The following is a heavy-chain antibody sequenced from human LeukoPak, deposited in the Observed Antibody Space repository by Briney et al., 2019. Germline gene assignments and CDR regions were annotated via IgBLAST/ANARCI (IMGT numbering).Heavy chain of an antibody. D-gene: IGHD4/OR15-4a*01. J-gene: IGHJ5*02. CDR3: ARGSGLTYNWFDP. Sequence: KPSETLSLTCAVYGGSFSGYYWSWIRQPPGKGLEWIGEINHSGSTNYNPSLKSRVTISVDTSKNQFSLKLSSVTAADTAVYYCARGSGLTYNWFDPWGQGTLVTVSS. V-gene: IGHV4-34*01. CDR2: INHSGST. CDR1: GGSFSGYY.